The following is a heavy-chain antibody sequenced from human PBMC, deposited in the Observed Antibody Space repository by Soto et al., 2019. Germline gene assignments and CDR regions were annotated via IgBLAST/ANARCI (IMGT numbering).Heavy chain of an antibody. CDR2: ISCSGGST. J-gene: IGHJ4*02. V-gene: IGHV3-23*01. Sequence: ESVGGLVQPGGSLRLSCAASGFTFSSYAMSWVRQAPGKGLEWVSAISCSGGSTYYADSVKGRFTISRDNSNNTLYLQMNSLRAEDTAVYYCAKDSYDFWSSYLDYWGQGTLVTVSS. D-gene: IGHD3-3*01. CDR1: GFTFSSYA. CDR3: AKDSYDFWSSYLDY.